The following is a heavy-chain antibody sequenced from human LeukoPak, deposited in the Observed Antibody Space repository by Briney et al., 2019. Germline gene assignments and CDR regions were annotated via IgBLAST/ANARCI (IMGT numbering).Heavy chain of an antibody. J-gene: IGHJ5*02. V-gene: IGHV1-69*01. CDR3: AREMMVAATPWFDP. CDR1: GGTFSSYA. Sequence: SVKVSCKASGGTFSSYAISWVRQAPGQGLEWMGGIIPIFGTTNYAQKFQGRVTITADESTSTAYMELSSLRSEDTAVYYCAREMMVAATPWFDPWGQGTLVTVSS. D-gene: IGHD2-15*01. CDR2: IIPIFGTT.